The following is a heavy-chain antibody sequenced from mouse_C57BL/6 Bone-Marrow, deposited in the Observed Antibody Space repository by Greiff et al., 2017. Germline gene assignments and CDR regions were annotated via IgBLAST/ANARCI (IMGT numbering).Heavy chain of an antibody. CDR3: ARNKDYYGSRGDWYFDV. CDR2: IWTGGGT. D-gene: IGHD1-1*01. Sequence: VKLMESGPGLVAPSQSLSITCTVSGFSLTSYAISWVRQPPGKGLEWLGVIWTGGGTNYNSALKSRLSISKDNSKSQVFLKMNSLQTDDTARYYCARNKDYYGSRGDWYFDVWGTGTTVTVSS. CDR1: GFSLTSYA. J-gene: IGHJ1*03. V-gene: IGHV2-9-1*01.